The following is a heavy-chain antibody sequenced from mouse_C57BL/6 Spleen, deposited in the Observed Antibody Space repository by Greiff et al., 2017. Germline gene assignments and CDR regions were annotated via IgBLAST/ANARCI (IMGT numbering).Heavy chain of an antibody. CDR3: ARPNYSNYFDY. CDR1: GYTFTDYN. Sequence: VQLKESGPELVKPGASVKMSCKASGYTFTDYNMHWVKQSHGKSLEWIGYINPNNGGTSYNQKFKGKATLTVNKSSSTAYMELRSLTSEDSAVYYCARPNYSNYFDYWGQGTTLTVSS. V-gene: IGHV1-22*01. D-gene: IGHD2-5*01. CDR2: INPNNGGT. J-gene: IGHJ2*01.